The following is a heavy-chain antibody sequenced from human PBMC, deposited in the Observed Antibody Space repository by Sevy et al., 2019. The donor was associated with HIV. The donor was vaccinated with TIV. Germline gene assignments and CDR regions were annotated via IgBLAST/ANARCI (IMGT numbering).Heavy chain of an antibody. CDR3: AKNTAAAGTGGFHY. Sequence: GGSLRLSCAASQFTFSHYGMHWARQAPGKGLEWVAFIQYDGNNRYYADSVKGRFTISRDNSRNTLYLQMNSLRSEDTAIYYCAKNTAAAGTGGFHYWGHGTLVTVSS. D-gene: IGHD6-13*01. J-gene: IGHJ4*01. CDR2: IQYDGNNR. CDR1: QFTFSHYG. V-gene: IGHV3-30*02.